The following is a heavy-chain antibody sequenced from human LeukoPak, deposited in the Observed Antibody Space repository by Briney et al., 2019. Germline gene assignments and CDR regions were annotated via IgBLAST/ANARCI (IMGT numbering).Heavy chain of an antibody. V-gene: IGHV1-2*02. J-gene: IGHJ4*02. D-gene: IGHD6-6*01. CDR3: AKYSSSSNAFDI. CDR1: GYTFTGYY. CDR2: INPNSGGT. Sequence: ASVKVSCKASGYTFTGYYMHWVRQAPGQGLEWMGWINPNSGGTNYAQKFQGRVTMTRDTSISTAYMELSRLRSDDTAVYYCAKYSSSSNAFDIWGQGTLATVSS.